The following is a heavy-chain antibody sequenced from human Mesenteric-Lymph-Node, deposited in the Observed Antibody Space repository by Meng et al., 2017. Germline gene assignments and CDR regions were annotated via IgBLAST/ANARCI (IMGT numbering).Heavy chain of an antibody. CDR2: INHSGST. D-gene: IGHD3-22*01. J-gene: IGHJ4*02. V-gene: IGHV4-34*01. CDR3: AREMTSAYFCDS. CDR1: GGSFSAYY. Sequence: SETLSLTWAVCGGSFSAYYWNWIRQPPGKGLEWIGEINHSGSTYYNPSLNSRVTISVDTSKNHFSLKLSSVTAADTAVYYCAREMTSAYFCDSWGQETLVTVSS.